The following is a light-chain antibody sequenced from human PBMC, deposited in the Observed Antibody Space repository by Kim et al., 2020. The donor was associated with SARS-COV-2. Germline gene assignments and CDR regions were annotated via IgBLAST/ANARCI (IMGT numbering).Light chain of an antibody. CDR1: QSVSTN. J-gene: IGKJ5*01. CDR2: GAS. V-gene: IGKV3-15*01. CDR3: QHYVNWPS. Sequence: SVSPGERATLSCRASQSVSTNLAWYQQKPGQAPRLLIYGASTRATGVPGRISGSGSGTDFTLTISSLQSEDFAAYYCQHYVNWPSFGQGTRLEIK.